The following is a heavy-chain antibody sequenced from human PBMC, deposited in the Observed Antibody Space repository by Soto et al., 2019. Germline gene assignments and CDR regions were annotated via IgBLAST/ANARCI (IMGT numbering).Heavy chain of an antibody. J-gene: IGHJ4*02. CDR3: ARVPRTRGVTEY. CDR2: MNPNSGNT. Sequence: ASVKVSCKASGYTFTSYDINWVRQATGQGLEWMGWMNPNSGNTGYAQKFQGRVTMTRNTSISTAYMELSSLRSEDTAVYYCARVPRTRGVTEYWGQGTLVTVSS. CDR1: GYTFTSYD. V-gene: IGHV1-8*01. D-gene: IGHD3-10*01.